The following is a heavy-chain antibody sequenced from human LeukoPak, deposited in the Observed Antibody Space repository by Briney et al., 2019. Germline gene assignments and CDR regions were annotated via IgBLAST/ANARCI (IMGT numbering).Heavy chain of an antibody. Sequence: GGSLRLSCVASGFTFSSYWMSWVRQAPGKGLEWVANIKQDGSNKYYADSVKGRFTISRDNSKNTLYLQMNSLRAEDTAVYYCAKDTGSYSSSWYFGYWGQGTLVTVSS. D-gene: IGHD6-13*01. CDR2: IKQDGSNK. J-gene: IGHJ4*02. V-gene: IGHV3-7*01. CDR3: AKDTGSYSSSWYFGY. CDR1: GFTFSSYW.